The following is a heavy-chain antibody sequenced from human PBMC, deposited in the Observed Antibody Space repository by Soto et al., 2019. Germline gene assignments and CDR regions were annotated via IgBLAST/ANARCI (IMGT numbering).Heavy chain of an antibody. J-gene: IGHJ4*02. CDR2: IKSKTDGGTT. CDR1: GFTFSNAW. V-gene: IGHV3-15*01. CDR3: TTDPRVYCSGGSCYVY. D-gene: IGHD2-15*01. Sequence: EVQLVESGGGLVKPGGSLRLSCAASGFTFSNAWMSWVRQAPGKGLEWVGRIKSKTDGGTTDYAAPVKGRFTISRDDSKNTLYLQMNSLKTEDTAVYYCTTDPRVYCSGGSCYVYWGQGTLVTVSS.